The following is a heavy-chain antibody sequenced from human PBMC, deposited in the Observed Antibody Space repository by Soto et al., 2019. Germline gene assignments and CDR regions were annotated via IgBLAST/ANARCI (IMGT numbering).Heavy chain of an antibody. Sequence: SETLSLTCTVSGGSISSSSYHWGWIRQPPGKGLEWIGSIYYSGRTYYNPSLKSRVTISVDTSKNQFSLKLSSVTAADTAVFYCARQGGVYISNDAAVREKETMATDS. CDR1: GGSISSSSYH. D-gene: IGHD1-26*01. V-gene: IGHV4-39*01. CDR2: IYYSGRT. CDR3: ARQGGVYISNDAAVREKETMATDS. J-gene: IGHJ5*01.